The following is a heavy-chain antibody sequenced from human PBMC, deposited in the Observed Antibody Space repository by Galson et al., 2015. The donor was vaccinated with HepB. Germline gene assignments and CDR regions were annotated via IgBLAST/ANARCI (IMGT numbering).Heavy chain of an antibody. Sequence: QSGAEVKKPGESLRISCKGSGYSFTSYWISWVRQMPGKGLEWMGRIDPSDSYTDYSPSFQGHVTISADKSISTAYLQWSSLKASDTAMYYCARHISSSSWPDYWGQGTLVTVSS. CDR1: GYSFTSYW. CDR2: IDPSDSYT. D-gene: IGHD6-13*01. J-gene: IGHJ4*02. V-gene: IGHV5-10-1*01. CDR3: ARHISSSSWPDY.